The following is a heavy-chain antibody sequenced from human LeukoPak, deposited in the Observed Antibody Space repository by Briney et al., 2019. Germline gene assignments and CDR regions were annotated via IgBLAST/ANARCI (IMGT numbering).Heavy chain of an antibody. D-gene: IGHD5-18*01. CDR3: ARGSAMVYYYMDV. CDR2: IKQDGSEK. Sequence: GGSLRLSCAASGFTFSSYWMSWVRQAPGKGLEWVANIKQDGSEKYYVDSVKGRFTISRDSAKNSLYLQMNSLRVEDTAVYYCARGSAMVYYYMDVWGKGTTVTISS. J-gene: IGHJ6*03. CDR1: GFTFSSYW. V-gene: IGHV3-7*01.